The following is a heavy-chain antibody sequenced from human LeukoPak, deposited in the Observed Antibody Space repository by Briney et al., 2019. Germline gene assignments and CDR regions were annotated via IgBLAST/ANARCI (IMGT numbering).Heavy chain of an antibody. J-gene: IGHJ4*02. CDR3: AKREAGFDS. CDR2: IYPGDSET. D-gene: IGHD1-26*01. CDR1: GYSFTNYR. V-gene: IGHV5-51*01. Sequence: GESLKISCKGSGYSFTNYRIAWVRQMPGKGLEWMGIIYPGDSETRYSPSFQGRVTISVDKSSTTAYQQWTSLESSDTAMYYCAKREAGFDSWGQGTLVTVSS.